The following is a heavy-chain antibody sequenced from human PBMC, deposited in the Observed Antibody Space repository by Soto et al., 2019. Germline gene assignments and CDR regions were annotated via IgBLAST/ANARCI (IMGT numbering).Heavy chain of an antibody. CDR1: GFTFSSYG. J-gene: IGHJ4*02. Sequence: QVQLVESGGGVVQSERSLRLSCAASGFTFSSYGMHWVRQAPGKGLEWVAVIWYDGSNKYYADSVKGRFTVSRDNSKNPLYLQMTSLRAEDTAVYYCATTGGFGTGTTDYWGQGTLVTVSS. CDR3: ATTGGFGTGTTDY. CDR2: IWYDGSNK. D-gene: IGHD1-1*01. V-gene: IGHV3-33*01.